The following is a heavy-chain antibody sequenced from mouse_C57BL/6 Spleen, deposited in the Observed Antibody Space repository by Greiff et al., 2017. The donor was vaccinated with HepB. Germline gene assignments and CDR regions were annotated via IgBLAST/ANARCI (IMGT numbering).Heavy chain of an antibody. CDR1: GFSFNTYA. D-gene: IGHD1-1*01. V-gene: IGHV10-1*01. CDR2: IRSKSNNYAT. CDR3: VRHHSYGRSGGYAMDY. Sequence: EVQLVESGGGLVQPKGSLKLSCAASGFSFNTYAMNWVRQAPGKGLEWVARIRSKSNNYATYYADSVKDRFTISRDDSESMLYLQMNNLKTEDTAMYDCVRHHSYGRSGGYAMDYWGQGTAVTVSS. J-gene: IGHJ4*01.